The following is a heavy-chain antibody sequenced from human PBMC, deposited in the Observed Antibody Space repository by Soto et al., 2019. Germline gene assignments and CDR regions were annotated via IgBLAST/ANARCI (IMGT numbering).Heavy chain of an antibody. Sequence: QVHLVESGGGVVQPGASLRLSCVGSGFTFRSYVIHWVRQAPGKGLEWVALTSYDGSNKYYDDSVKGRFTISRDNSRNTVDLHMDSLRLEDTALYYFARWGTTGGLDVWGQGTLVSVSS. CDR1: GFTFRSYV. J-gene: IGHJ4*02. D-gene: IGHD3-16*01. CDR2: TSYDGSNK. V-gene: IGHV3-30*19. CDR3: ARWGTTGGLDV.